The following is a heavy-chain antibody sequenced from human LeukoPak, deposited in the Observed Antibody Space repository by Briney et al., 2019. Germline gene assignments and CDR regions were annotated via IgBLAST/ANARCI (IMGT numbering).Heavy chain of an antibody. CDR1: GYSISSNYY. J-gene: IGHJ4*02. D-gene: IGHD3-3*01. Sequence: SETLSLTCTVSGYSISSNYYWGWIRQPPGRGLEWIGNIYHSGSTYYNPSLKSRVTISVDTSKNQFSLKLSSVTAADTAVYYCARDQYYDFWNGYYTGIVFDYWGQGTLVTVSS. CDR2: IYHSGST. V-gene: IGHV4-38-2*02. CDR3: ARDQYYDFWNGYYTGIVFDY.